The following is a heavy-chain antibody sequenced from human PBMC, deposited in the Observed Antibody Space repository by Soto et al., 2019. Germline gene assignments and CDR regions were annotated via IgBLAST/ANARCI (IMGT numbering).Heavy chain of an antibody. CDR3: ARDDYGYVFGI. CDR1: GGSISSGDSY. Sequence: SETLSLTCTVSGGSISSGDSYWSWIRQPPGKGLEWIGYISNSGSTYYNPSLKNRVTISLNMSKNHFSLKLTSVTAADTAVYYCARDDYGYVFGIWGQGAMVSVS. V-gene: IGHV4-30-4*01. J-gene: IGHJ3*02. D-gene: IGHD4-17*01. CDR2: ISNSGST.